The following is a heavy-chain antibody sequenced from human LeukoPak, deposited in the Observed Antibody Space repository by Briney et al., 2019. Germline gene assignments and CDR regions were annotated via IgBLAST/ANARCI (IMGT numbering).Heavy chain of an antibody. D-gene: IGHD2-21*01. Sequence: PGGSLRLSCAASGFTFRNYCFHWVRQAPGKGLEWVAFIWYDGSNEYYADSVKGRFTISRDNSKNTVYMQMNSLRTDGTAVYFCAKDRNCGGNCYWGQGTLVTVSS. CDR1: GFTFRNYC. CDR2: IWYDGSNE. CDR3: AKDRNCGGNCY. J-gene: IGHJ4*02. V-gene: IGHV3-30*02.